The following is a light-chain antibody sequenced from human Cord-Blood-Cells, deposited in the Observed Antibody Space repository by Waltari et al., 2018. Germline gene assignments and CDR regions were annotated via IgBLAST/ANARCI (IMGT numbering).Light chain of an antibody. V-gene: IGLV6-57*03. J-gene: IGLJ3*02. Sequence: NFMLTQPHSVSESPGKTVTISCTRSSCSISSNYLQWYHQRQGSAPTTVIYEDNQRTSGVPVRFSGSIDSSSNSASLTISGLKTEDEADYYCQSYDSSNQVFGGGTKLTVL. CDR1: SCSISSNY. CDR2: EDN. CDR3: QSYDSSNQV.